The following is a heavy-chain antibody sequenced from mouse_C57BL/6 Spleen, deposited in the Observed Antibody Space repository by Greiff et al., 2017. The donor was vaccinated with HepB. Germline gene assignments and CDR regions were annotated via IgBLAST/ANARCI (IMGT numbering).Heavy chain of an antibody. CDR3: ARFYYDYDAAMDY. V-gene: IGHV1-64*01. Sequence: QVQLKQPGAELVKPGASVKLSCKASGYTFTSYWMHWVKQRPGQGLEWIGMIHPNSGSTNYNEKFKSKATLTVDKSSSTAYMQLSSLTSEDSAVYYCARFYYDYDAAMDYWGQGTSVTVSS. CDR1: GYTFTSYW. J-gene: IGHJ4*01. D-gene: IGHD2-4*01. CDR2: IHPNSGST.